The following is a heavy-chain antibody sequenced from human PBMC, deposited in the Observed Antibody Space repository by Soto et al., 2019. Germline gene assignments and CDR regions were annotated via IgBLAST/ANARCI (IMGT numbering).Heavy chain of an antibody. CDR2: IYYSGST. CDR1: GGSISSYY. J-gene: IGHJ4*02. D-gene: IGHD4-4*01. V-gene: IGHV4-59*01. CDR3: ARGNYRFDD. Sequence: QVQLQEPGPGLVKPSETLSLTCTVSGGSISSYYCSWIRQPPGKGLERIGYIYYSGSTNYNHSLKSRVTISVDTSKNQSSLKMSFVTAADTAVYYSARGNYRFDDWGKGTLVTVSS.